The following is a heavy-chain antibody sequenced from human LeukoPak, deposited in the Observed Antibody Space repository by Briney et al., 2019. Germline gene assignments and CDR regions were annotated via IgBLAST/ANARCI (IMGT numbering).Heavy chain of an antibody. CDR3: ASGGSGYSSSWYCIDY. V-gene: IGHV1-69*13. J-gene: IGHJ4*02. CDR1: GYTLTELS. Sequence: ASVKVSCKVSGYTLTELSMHWVRQAPGQGLEWMGGIIPIFGTANYAQKFQGRVTITADESTSTAYMELSSLRSEDTAVYYCASGGSGYSSSWYCIDYWGQGTLVTVSS. D-gene: IGHD6-13*01. CDR2: IIPIFGTA.